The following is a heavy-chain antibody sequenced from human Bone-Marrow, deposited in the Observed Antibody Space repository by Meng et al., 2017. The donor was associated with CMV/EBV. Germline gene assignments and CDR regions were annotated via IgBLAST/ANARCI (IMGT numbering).Heavy chain of an antibody. D-gene: IGHD3-22*01. CDR2: ISGSGGST. Sequence: GESLKISCAASGFTFSSYAMSWVRQAPGKGLEWVSAISGSGGSTYYEDSVKGRFTISRDNSKNTLYLQMNSLRAEDTAVYYCARGESGYPLYYYYGMDGWGQGTTVTVSS. V-gene: IGHV3-23*01. J-gene: IGHJ6*02. CDR3: ARGESGYPLYYYYGMDG. CDR1: GFTFSSYA.